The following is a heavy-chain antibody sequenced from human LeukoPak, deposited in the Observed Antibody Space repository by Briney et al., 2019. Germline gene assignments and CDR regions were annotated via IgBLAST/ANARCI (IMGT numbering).Heavy chain of an antibody. D-gene: IGHD3-10*01. V-gene: IGHV4-59*01. CDR1: GGSISSYY. J-gene: IGHJ6*03. CDR2: IYYSGST. Sequence: SETLSLTCTVSGGSISSYYWSWIRQPPGKGLEWIGYIYYSGSTNYNPSLKSRVTISVDTSKNQFSLKLSSVTAADTAAYYCARDQRGSGSNYYYYMDVRGKGTTVTVSS. CDR3: ARDQRGSGSNYYYYMDV.